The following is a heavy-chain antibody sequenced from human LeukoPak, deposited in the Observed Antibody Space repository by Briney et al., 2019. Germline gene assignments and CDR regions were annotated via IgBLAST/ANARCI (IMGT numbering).Heavy chain of an antibody. D-gene: IGHD3-22*01. CDR2: ISGSGGST. CDR3: AKDPHDSSGYFLADY. Sequence: PGGSLRLSCAASGLTFSSYGMSWVRQAPGKGLEWVSAISGSGGSTYYADSVKGRFTISRDNSKNTLYLQMNSLRAEDTAVYYCAKDPHDSSGYFLADYWGQGTLVTVSS. V-gene: IGHV3-23*01. J-gene: IGHJ4*02. CDR1: GLTFSSYG.